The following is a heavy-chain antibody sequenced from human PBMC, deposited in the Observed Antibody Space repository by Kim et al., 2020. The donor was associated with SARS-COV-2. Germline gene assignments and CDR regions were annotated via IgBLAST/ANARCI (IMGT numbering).Heavy chain of an antibody. CDR3: ARDDRAAAGTWTRGWFDP. V-gene: IGHV1-69*01. Sequence: QGRVTITADESTSTAYMELSSMRSEDTAVYYCARDDRAAAGTWTRGWFDPWGQGTLVTVSS. J-gene: IGHJ5*02. D-gene: IGHD6-13*01.